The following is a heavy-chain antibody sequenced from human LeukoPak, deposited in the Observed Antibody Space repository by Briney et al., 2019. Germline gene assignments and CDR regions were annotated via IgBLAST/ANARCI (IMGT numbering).Heavy chain of an antibody. V-gene: IGHV3-23*01. D-gene: IGHD3-16*01. Sequence: GGSLRLSCVGSGFTFSNAWVNWVRQAPGKGLEWVSAISRSDDNTYYADSVKGRFTIFRDSSENILYLYVSSLRAEDTAIYYCANHPGGSFDYWGQGTLVTVSS. CDR1: GFTFSNAW. CDR3: ANHPGGSFDY. CDR2: ISRSDDNT. J-gene: IGHJ4*02.